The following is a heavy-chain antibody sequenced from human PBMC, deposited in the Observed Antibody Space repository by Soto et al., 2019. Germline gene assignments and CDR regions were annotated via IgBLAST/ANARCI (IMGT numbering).Heavy chain of an antibody. V-gene: IGHV1-69*02. CDR1: GGTFSSYT. Sequence: SVKVSCKASGGTFSSYTISWVRQAPGQGLEWMGRIIPILGIANYAQKFQGRVTITADKSTSTAYMELSSLRSEDTAVYYCARAPYYYDSSGYYGYWGQGTPVTVSS. D-gene: IGHD3-22*01. CDR2: IIPILGIA. CDR3: ARAPYYYDSSGYYGY. J-gene: IGHJ4*02.